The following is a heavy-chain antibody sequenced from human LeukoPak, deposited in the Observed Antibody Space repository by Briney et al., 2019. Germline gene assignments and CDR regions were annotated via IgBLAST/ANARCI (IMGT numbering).Heavy chain of an antibody. CDR2: IIPILGIA. Sequence: KISCKGSGYSFTSYWIGWVRQAPGQGLEWMGRIIPILGIANYAQKFQGRVTITADKSTSTAYMELSSLRSEDTAVYYCARDGEYCSGGSCYNSYWGQGTLVTVSS. CDR1: GYSFTSYW. D-gene: IGHD2-15*01. V-gene: IGHV1-69*04. J-gene: IGHJ4*02. CDR3: ARDGEYCSGGSCYNSY.